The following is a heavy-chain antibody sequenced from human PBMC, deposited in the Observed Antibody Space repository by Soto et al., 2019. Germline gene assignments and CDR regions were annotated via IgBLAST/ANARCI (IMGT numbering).Heavy chain of an antibody. V-gene: IGHV4-39*01. CDR3: ATEYSGSYLNWYFDL. CDR2: IYYSGST. D-gene: IGHD1-26*01. Sequence: PSETLSLTCTVPGGSISSSSYYWGWIRQPPGKGLEWIGSIYYSGSTYYNPSLKSRVTISVDTSKNQFSLKLSSVTAADTAVYYCATEYSGSYLNWYFDLWGRGTLVTVSS. J-gene: IGHJ2*01. CDR1: GGSISSSSYY.